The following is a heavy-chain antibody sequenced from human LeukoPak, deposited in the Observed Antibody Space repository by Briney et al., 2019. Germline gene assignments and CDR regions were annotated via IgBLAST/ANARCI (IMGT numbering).Heavy chain of an antibody. J-gene: IGHJ4*02. CDR3: ARSPHILTGENFDY. V-gene: IGHV1-2*02. Sequence: ASVKVSCKASGYTFTGYYMHWVRQAPEQGLEWMRWINPNSGGTNYAQKFQGRVTMTRDTSITTAYMEMSRLRSDDTALYYCARSPHILTGENFDYWGQGTLVTVSS. CDR1: GYTFTGYY. D-gene: IGHD3-9*01. CDR2: INPNSGGT.